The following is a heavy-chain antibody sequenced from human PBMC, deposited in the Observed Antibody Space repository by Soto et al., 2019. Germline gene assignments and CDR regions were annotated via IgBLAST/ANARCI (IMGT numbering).Heavy chain of an antibody. CDR2: IKSMTDGGTT. J-gene: IGHJ3*01. CDR3: TTDGLGR. Sequence: PGGSLRLSCTASGFTFSKAWMSWVRQAPGKGLDWVGRIKSMTDGGTTDHAAPVKGRFAISRDDLKNTLYLQMNSLKTEDTAVYYCTTDGLGRWGQGTMVTVSS. V-gene: IGHV3-15*01. CDR1: GFTFSKAW.